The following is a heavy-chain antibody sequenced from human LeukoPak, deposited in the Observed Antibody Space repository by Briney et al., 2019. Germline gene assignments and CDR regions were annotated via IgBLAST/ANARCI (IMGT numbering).Heavy chain of an antibody. J-gene: IGHJ6*02. D-gene: IGHD1-26*01. V-gene: IGHV1-46*01. Sequence: ASVKVSCKASGYTFTSYYMHWVRQAPGQGLEWMGIINPSGGSTSYAQKFQGRVTMTRDTSTSTVYMELSSLISEDTAVYYCARNIVGAATSGYHYYGMDVWGQGTTVTVSS. CDR2: INPSGGST. CDR1: GYTFTSYY. CDR3: ARNIVGAATSGYHYYGMDV.